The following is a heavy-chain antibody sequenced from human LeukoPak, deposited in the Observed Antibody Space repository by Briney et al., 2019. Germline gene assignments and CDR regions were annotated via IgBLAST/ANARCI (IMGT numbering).Heavy chain of an antibody. CDR2: IHSDGLA. Sequence: SETLSLTCTVSGDSISSGNYFWAWIRQSAGKGLEWIGRIHSDGLANYNPSLRSRVTISVDTSNNQFSLKVKSVTAADAATYYCARDRQLGWFGPWGQGILVTVSS. V-gene: IGHV4-61*02. CDR3: ARDRQLGWFGP. CDR1: GDSISSGNYF. D-gene: IGHD3-16*01. J-gene: IGHJ5*02.